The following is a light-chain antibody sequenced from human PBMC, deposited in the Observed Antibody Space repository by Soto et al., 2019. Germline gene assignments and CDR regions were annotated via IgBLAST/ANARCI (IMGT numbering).Light chain of an antibody. CDR1: QSVTSTS. CDR3: QQYGSSPRIS. Sequence: EIVLTQSPGTLSLSPGERVTLSCRASQSVTSTSLAWYQQKPGQAPRLFIYGASSRATGIPDRFIGSGSGTHVTLTISRLEPEDFALYYCQQYGSSPRISFGQGTRLEI. V-gene: IGKV3-20*01. J-gene: IGKJ5*01. CDR2: GAS.